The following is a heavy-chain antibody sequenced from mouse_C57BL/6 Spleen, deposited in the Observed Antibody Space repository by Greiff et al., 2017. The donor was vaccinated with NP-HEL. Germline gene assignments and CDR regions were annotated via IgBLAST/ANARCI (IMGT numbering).Heavy chain of an antibody. CDR2: ISSGSSTI. CDR1: GFTFSDYG. J-gene: IGHJ4*01. CDR3: AGGDYDGRAMDY. V-gene: IGHV5-17*01. D-gene: IGHD2-4*01. Sequence: DVKLVESGGGLVKPGGSLKLSCAASGFTFSDYGMHWVRQAPEKGLEWVAYISSGSSTIYYADTVKGRFTISSDNAKNTLFLQMTSLRSEDTAMYYCAGGDYDGRAMDYWGQGTSVTVSS.